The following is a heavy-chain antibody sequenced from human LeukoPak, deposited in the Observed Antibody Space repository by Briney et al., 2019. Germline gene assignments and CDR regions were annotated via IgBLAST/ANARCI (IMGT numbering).Heavy chain of an antibody. J-gene: IGHJ4*02. CDR3: ARGISTYYYGAGSSKPPDY. CDR1: GYTFIAYY. V-gene: IGHV1-2*02. Sequence: ASVKVSCKASGYTFIAYYMHWGRQAPGQGLEWMGWINPNSGGTNYAQKFLGRVTMTRDTSISTAYMELSRLTSDDTAVFYCARGISTYYYGAGSSKPPDYWGQGTLVTVSS. D-gene: IGHD3-10*01. CDR2: INPNSGGT.